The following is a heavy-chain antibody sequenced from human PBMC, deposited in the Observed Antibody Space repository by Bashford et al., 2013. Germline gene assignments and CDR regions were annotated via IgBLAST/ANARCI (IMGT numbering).Heavy chain of an antibody. V-gene: IGHV3-23*01. Sequence: GSLRLSCAASGFIFSSYVMGWVRQAPEKGLEWVSVISYTGDSTYYADSVKGRFTISRDNSRNTLDLQMHSLRAEDTAVYYCARRHGAYFAFDYVGPGNPGHRLL. D-gene: IGHD4/OR15-4a*01. CDR3: ARRHGAYFAFDY. J-gene: IGHJ4*02. CDR2: ISYTGDST. CDR1: GFIFSSYV.